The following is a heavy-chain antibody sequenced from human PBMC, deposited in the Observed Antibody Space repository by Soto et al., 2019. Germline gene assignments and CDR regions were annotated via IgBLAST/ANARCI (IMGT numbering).Heavy chain of an antibody. CDR3: VRGGSSRSY. D-gene: IGHD3-16*02. V-gene: IGHV3-21*01. CDR1: GFTFSNYI. Sequence: GGSLRLSCTASGFTFSNYIMTWVRQAPGKGLEWVSSLSSGSRYVYYADSVKGRFTISRDDAKNSVYLQMNSLRAEDAAVYYCVRGGSSRSYWGQGSRVTVSS. J-gene: IGHJ4*02. CDR2: LSSGSRYV.